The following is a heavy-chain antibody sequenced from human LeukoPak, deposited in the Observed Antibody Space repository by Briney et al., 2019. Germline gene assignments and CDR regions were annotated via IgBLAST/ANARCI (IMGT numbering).Heavy chain of an antibody. CDR3: ARDRSGSTYLGSYHGTDV. J-gene: IGHJ6*01. V-gene: IGHV4-59*01. CDR2: ISYSGSI. Sequence: PSETLSLTCTVSGASIITYYGSWIRQPPGRGLEWIGYISYSGSINYNPSLKSRVTILVDTSKSQFSLKLTSVTAADTAVYYCARDRSGSTYLGSYHGTDVWGQGTTVTVSS. D-gene: IGHD1-26*01. CDR1: GASIITYY.